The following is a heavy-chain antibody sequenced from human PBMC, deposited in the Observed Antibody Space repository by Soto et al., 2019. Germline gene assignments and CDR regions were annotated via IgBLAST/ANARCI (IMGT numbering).Heavy chain of an antibody. CDR2: INHSGST. J-gene: IGHJ6*02. CDR1: GGSFSGYY. Sequence: SETLSLTCAGSGGSFSGYYWSWIRQPPGKGLEWIGEINHSGSTNYNPSLRSRVTISVDTSKNQFSLKLSSVTAADTAVYYCASGGSGSYYTYYYYGMDVWGQGTTVTVSS. V-gene: IGHV4-34*01. D-gene: IGHD3-10*01. CDR3: ASGGSGSYYTYYYYGMDV.